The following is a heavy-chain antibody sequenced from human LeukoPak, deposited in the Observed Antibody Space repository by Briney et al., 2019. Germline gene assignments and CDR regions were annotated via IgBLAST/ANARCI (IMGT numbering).Heavy chain of an antibody. Sequence: GGSLRLSCAASGFTFSDYYMSWIHQAPGKGLEWVSYISSSGSTIYYADSVKGRFTISRDNAKNSLYLQMNSLRAEDTAVYYCARDVAAAGTGYYYYYGMDVWGQGTTVTVSS. CDR1: GFTFSDYY. D-gene: IGHD6-13*01. CDR3: ARDVAAAGTGYYYYYGMDV. J-gene: IGHJ6*02. CDR2: ISSSGSTI. V-gene: IGHV3-11*01.